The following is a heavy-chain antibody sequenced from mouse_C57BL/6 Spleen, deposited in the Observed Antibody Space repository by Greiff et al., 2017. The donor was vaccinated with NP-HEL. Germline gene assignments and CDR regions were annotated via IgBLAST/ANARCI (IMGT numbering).Heavy chain of an antibody. CDR1: GFSLTSYA. Sequence: VKLMESGPGLVAPSQSLSITCTVSGFSLTSYAISWVRQPPGKGLEWLGVIWTGGGTNYNSALKSRLSISKDNSKSQVFLKMNSLQTDDTARYYCASIYYYGSSQYYYAMDYWGQGTSVTVSS. CDR3: ASIYYYGSSQYYYAMDY. CDR2: IWTGGGT. J-gene: IGHJ4*01. V-gene: IGHV2-9-1*01. D-gene: IGHD1-1*01.